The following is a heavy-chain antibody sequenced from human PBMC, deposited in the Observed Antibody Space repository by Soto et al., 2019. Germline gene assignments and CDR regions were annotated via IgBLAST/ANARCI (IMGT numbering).Heavy chain of an antibody. CDR1: GGTFSSYA. V-gene: IGHV1-69*01. CDR3: ARSYSSSLRPYYYYYYGMDV. D-gene: IGHD6-6*01. J-gene: IGHJ6*02. CDR2: IIPIFGTA. Sequence: QVQLVQSGAEVKKPGSSVKVSCKASGGTFSSYAISWVRQAPGQGLEWMGGIIPIFGTANYAQKFQGRVRITADESTSTAYMELSSLRSEDTAVYYCARSYSSSLRPYYYYYYGMDVWGQGTTVTVSS.